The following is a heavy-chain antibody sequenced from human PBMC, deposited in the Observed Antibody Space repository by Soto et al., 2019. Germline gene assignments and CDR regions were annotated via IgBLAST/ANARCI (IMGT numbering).Heavy chain of an antibody. CDR1: GFTFDDYT. CDR3: AKGGVAAAGTLHYYYYGMDV. Sequence: GGSLRLSCAASGFTFDDYTMHWVRQAPGKGLEWVSLISWGGGSTYYADSVKGRFTISRDNSKNSLYLQMNSLRTEDTALYYCAKGGVAAAGTLHYYYYGMDVWGQGTTVTVSS. V-gene: IGHV3-43*01. CDR2: ISWGGGST. J-gene: IGHJ6*02. D-gene: IGHD6-13*01.